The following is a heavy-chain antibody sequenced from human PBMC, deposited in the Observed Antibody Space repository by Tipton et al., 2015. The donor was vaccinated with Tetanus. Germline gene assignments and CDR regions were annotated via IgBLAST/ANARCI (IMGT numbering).Heavy chain of an antibody. CDR1: GGSFSGYY. Sequence: LRLSCAVYGGSFSGYYWSWIRQPPGKGLEWIGEINHSGSTNYNPSLKSRVTISVDTPKNQFSLKLSSVTAADTAVYYCARGRIAARLVVYWGQGTLVTVSS. V-gene: IGHV4-34*01. J-gene: IGHJ4*02. CDR2: INHSGST. CDR3: ARGRIAARLVVY. D-gene: IGHD6-6*01.